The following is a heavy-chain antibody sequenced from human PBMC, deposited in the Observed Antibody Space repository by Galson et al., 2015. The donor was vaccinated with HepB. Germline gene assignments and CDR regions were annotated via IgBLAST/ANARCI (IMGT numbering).Heavy chain of an antibody. D-gene: IGHD6-19*01. J-gene: IGHJ3*02. CDR1: GFTFSSYA. CDR2: ISGSGGST. Sequence: SLRLSCAASGFTFSSYAMSWVRQAPGKGLEWVSAISGSGGSTYYADSVKDRFTISRDNSKNTLYLQMNSLRAEDTAVYYCAKVFDRGWEEDAFDIWGQGTMVTVSS. CDR3: AKVFDRGWEEDAFDI. V-gene: IGHV3-23*01.